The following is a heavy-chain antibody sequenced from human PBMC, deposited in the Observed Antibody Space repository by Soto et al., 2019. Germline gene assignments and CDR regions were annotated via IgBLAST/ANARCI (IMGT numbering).Heavy chain of an antibody. D-gene: IGHD5-18*01. CDR1: GFTFSSYG. V-gene: IGHV3-30*18. Sequence: SWGSLRLSCAASGFTFSSYGMHFGRHSPGKGLEWVAVISYDGSNKYYADSVKGRFTISRDNSKNTLYLQMNSLRAEDTAVYYCAKDLDTAMVSSFDYWGQGTLVTVSS. CDR2: ISYDGSNK. CDR3: AKDLDTAMVSSFDY. J-gene: IGHJ4*02.